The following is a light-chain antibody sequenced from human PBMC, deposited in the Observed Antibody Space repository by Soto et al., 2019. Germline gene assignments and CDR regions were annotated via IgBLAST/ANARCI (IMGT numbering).Light chain of an antibody. CDR3: QQTLSFPPT. CDR1: ESIDSW. J-gene: IGKJ1*01. V-gene: IGKV1-5*03. CDR2: KAS. Sequence: DIQMTQSPSTLSASVGDRVTITCRASESIDSWLAWHQQKPGRAPKLLISKASSLESGVPSRFSGSGSGTDFTLTISSLQPEDFATYYCQQTLSFPPTFGQGTKV.